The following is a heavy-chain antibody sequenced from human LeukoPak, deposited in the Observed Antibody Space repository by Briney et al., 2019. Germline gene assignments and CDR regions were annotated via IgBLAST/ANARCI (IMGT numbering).Heavy chain of an antibody. V-gene: IGHV5-10-1*01. Sequence: GESLKISCKGSGYSFTSHWISWVRQTPGKGLEWMGRIDPSDSYSNYSPSFQGHVTISADKSSNTAYLHWSSLKASDTAMYYCARDPDSNIWPQYFPHWGQGTPVTVSS. D-gene: IGHD6-13*01. J-gene: IGHJ1*01. CDR3: ARDPDSNIWPQYFPH. CDR2: IDPSDSYS. CDR1: GYSFTSHW.